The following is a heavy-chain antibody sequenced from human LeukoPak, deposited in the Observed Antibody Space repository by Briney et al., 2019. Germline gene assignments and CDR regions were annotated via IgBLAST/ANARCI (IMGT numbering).Heavy chain of an antibody. V-gene: IGHV1-69*13. J-gene: IGHJ4*02. CDR2: IIPIFGTA. CDR3: ARGRGYSGYDSPLDY. CDR1: GGTFSSYA. D-gene: IGHD5-12*01. Sequence: ASVKVSCKASGGTFSSYAISWVRQAPGQGLEWMGGIIPIFGTANYAQKFQGRVTITADESTSTAYMELSGLRSEDTAVYYCARGRGYSGYDSPLDYWGQGTLVTVSS.